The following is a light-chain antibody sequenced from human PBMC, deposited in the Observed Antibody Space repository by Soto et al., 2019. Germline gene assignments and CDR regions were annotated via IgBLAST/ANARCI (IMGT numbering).Light chain of an antibody. CDR2: DTN. V-gene: IGLV7-46*01. J-gene: IGLJ2*01. Sequence: QSVVTQEPSLTVSPGGTVTLSCGSSTGPVTSGHWPYWFQQKPGQAPRTLIYDTNKKHSWTPARFLGSLLGDKAALTLSGAQPEDEAEYHCLLFYGTTVVFGGGTKLTVL. CDR1: TGPVTSGHW. CDR3: LLFYGTTVV.